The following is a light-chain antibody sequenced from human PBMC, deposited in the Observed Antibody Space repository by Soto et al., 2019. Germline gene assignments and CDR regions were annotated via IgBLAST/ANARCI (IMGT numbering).Light chain of an antibody. CDR2: RNN. CDR3: AAWDDSLSGPV. V-gene: IGLV1-47*01. Sequence: QSALTQPPSASGTPGQRVTISCSGSSSNIGSNYVYWYQQLPGTAPKLLIYRNNQRPSGVPDRFSGSKSGTSASLAIRGLRSEDEADYYCAAWDDSLSGPVFGGGTQLTVL. CDR1: SSNIGSNY. J-gene: IGLJ7*01.